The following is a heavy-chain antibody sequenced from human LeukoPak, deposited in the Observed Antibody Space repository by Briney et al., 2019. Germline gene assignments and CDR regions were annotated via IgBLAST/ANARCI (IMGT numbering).Heavy chain of an antibody. J-gene: IGHJ4*02. CDR1: SFSISSYY. D-gene: IGHD1-14*01. Sequence: SGTLSLTCTVSSFSISSYYWSWIRQAPGQGLEWIGYIYYSGSSNYNPSFQSRVTMSVDTSKTQFSLWVTSVTAADTAVYYCARTEYYFDHWGQGSLVTVSS. CDR3: ARTEYYFDH. CDR2: IYYSGSS. V-gene: IGHV4-59*01.